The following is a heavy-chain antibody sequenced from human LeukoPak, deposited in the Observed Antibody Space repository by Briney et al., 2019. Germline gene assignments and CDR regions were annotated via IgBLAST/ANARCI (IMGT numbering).Heavy chain of an antibody. CDR1: GFSFSSHD. CDR2: IGTAGNT. D-gene: IGHD6-19*01. J-gene: IGHJ4*02. V-gene: IGHV3-13*01. Sequence: GGSLRLSCAVSGFSFSSHDMHWVRQPTGKGLEWVSVIGTAGNTYYADSVKGRFTISRENAKNSLYLQMDNLRAGDTAVYYCARSKSYSSGWTDFDYWGQGTLVTVSS. CDR3: ARSKSYSSGWTDFDY.